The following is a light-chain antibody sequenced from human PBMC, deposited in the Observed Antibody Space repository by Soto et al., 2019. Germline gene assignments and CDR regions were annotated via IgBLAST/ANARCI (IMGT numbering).Light chain of an antibody. J-gene: IGKJ4*01. CDR2: DAS. V-gene: IGKV3-11*01. CDR3: QQRTNWPLT. CDR1: QSVSSY. Sequence: EIVLTQSPATLSLSPGERATLSCRASQSVSSYLAWYQHTPGQAPRLLIYDASNRATGIPARFSGSGSGTDFTLTISSLEPEDFAVYYCQQRTNWPLTFGGGTRWIS.